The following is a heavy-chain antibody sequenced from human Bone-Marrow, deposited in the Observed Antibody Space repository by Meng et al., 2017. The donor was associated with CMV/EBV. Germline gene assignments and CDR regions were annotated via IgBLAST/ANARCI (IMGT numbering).Heavy chain of an antibody. CDR3: AKVHSSSWYGYYFDY. D-gene: IGHD6-13*01. CDR1: GFTFSSYG. V-gene: IGHV3-30*02. Sequence: GGSRRLSCAASGFTFSSYGMHWVRQAPGKGLEWVAFIRYDGSNKYYAASVKGRFTISTDNSKITLYLQMNSLRADDTAVYYCAKVHSSSWYGYYFDYWGQGTLVTVSS. CDR2: IRYDGSNK. J-gene: IGHJ4*02.